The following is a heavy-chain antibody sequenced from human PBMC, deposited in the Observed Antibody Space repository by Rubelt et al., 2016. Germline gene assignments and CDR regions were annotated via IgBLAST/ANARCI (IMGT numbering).Heavy chain of an antibody. CDR1: GFTFSRCS. Sequence: EVQLVESGGALVQPGGSLRLSCAASGFTFSRCSMNWVRQAPGKGLEWVSYISSSSTSIYYADSVRGRFTISRDNAKNSMYLQMKSLRAEDTAVYYCARALQHGSFYFDYWGQGILVTVSS. J-gene: IGHJ4*02. CDR3: ARALQHGSFYFDY. D-gene: IGHD3-16*02. V-gene: IGHV3-48*04. CDR2: ISSSSTSI.